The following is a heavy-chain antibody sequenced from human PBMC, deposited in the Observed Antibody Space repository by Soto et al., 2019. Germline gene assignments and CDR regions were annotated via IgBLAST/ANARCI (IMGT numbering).Heavy chain of an antibody. J-gene: IGHJ4*02. CDR1: GFTFRTYG. CDR3: AKVLFSDLGSSDF. V-gene: IGHV3-30*18. D-gene: IGHD2-15*01. CDR2: ISYDGSNK. Sequence: GGSLRLSCAASGFTFRTYGMHWVRQAPGKRLEWVAVISYDGSNKYYADSMKGRFTISRDNSKNTLYLQLNSLRAEDTAVYYCAKVLFSDLGSSDFWGQGTLVTVSS.